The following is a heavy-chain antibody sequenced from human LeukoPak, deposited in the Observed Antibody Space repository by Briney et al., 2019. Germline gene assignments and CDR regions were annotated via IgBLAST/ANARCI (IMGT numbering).Heavy chain of an antibody. V-gene: IGHV3-53*01. CDR3: AGDTHSSSWYDH. CDR2: IYSDGNT. Sequence: PGGSLRLSCVVSGFTFSSIYMSWVRQAPGKGLEWVSFIYSDGNTYYADSVKGRFTLSRDSSRNTLYLQMNSLRVDDTAVYYCAGDTHSSSWYDHWGQGTLVTVSS. CDR1: GFTFSSIY. D-gene: IGHD6-19*01. J-gene: IGHJ5*02.